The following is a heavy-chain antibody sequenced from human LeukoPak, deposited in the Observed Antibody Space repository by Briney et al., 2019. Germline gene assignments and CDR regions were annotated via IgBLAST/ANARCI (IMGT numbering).Heavy chain of an antibody. V-gene: IGHV3-74*01. J-gene: IGHJ6*02. CDR1: GFTFSSYW. CDR2: INSDASRT. CDR3: ARSGYSSSSFSGLYYYYYGMDV. D-gene: IGHD6-6*01. Sequence: QPGGSLRLSCAASGFTFSSYWMHWVRQAPGKGLVWVSRINSDASRTSYADSVKGRFTISRDNAKNTLYLQMNSLRAEDTAVYYCARSGYSSSSFSGLYYYYYGMDVWGQGTTVTVSS.